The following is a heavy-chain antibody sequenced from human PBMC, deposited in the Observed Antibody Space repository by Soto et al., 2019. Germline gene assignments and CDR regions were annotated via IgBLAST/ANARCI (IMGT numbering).Heavy chain of an antibody. CDR1: GYTFTSYG. D-gene: IGHD3-10*01. J-gene: IGHJ6*02. CDR3: ARENRASPARAYYGMDV. CDR2: ISAYNGNT. Sequence: ASVKVSCKASGYTFTSYGISWVRQAPGQGLEWMGWISAYNGNTNYAQKLQGRVTMTTDTSTSTAYMELRSLRSDDTAVHYCARENRASPARAYYGMDVWGQGTTVTVSS. V-gene: IGHV1-18*01.